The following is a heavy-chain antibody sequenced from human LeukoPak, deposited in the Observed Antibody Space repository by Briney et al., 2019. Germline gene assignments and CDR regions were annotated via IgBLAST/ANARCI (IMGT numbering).Heavy chain of an antibody. CDR2: ISGSGVVT. CDR3: AKATTLVTLDDAFDL. D-gene: IGHD1/OR15-1a*01. J-gene: IGHJ3*01. Sequence: GSLRLSCAASGFSFGNYAMSWVRQAPGKGLDWVSVISGSGVVTFYADSVQGRFTISRDSSNSTFYLQMNSPRAEDTAVYYCAKATTLVTLDDAFDLWGQGTLVTVSS. V-gene: IGHV3-23*01. CDR1: GFSFGNYA.